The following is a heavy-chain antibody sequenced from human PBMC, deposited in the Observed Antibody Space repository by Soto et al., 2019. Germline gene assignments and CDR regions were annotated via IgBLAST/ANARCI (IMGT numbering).Heavy chain of an antibody. CDR2: IYYSGST. Sequence: QVQLQESGPGLVKPSQTLSLTCTVSGGSISSGGYYWSWIRQHPGKGLEWIGYIYYSGSTNYNPSLKSRITRSVDPAKNHSSLKLSSVTAAETAVYYCARGVLHSGQETIVTVSS. V-gene: IGHV4-31*03. CDR1: GGSISSGGYY. CDR3: ARGVLH. J-gene: IGHJ4*02.